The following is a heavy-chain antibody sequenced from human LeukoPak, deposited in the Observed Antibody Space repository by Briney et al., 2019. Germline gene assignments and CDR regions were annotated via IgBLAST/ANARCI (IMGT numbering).Heavy chain of an antibody. V-gene: IGHV4-30-2*01. CDR1: GGSISSGGYS. J-gene: IGHJ4*02. Sequence: PSETLSLTCGVSGGSISSGGYSWSWIRQPPGKGLEWIGYIYHSGSTYNNPSLKSRVTISEDTSKNQFSLKLSSVTAADTAVYYCARHILVRGYSGYDPYYFDYWGQGTLVTVSS. D-gene: IGHD5-12*01. CDR3: ARHILVRGYSGYDPYYFDY. CDR2: IYHSGST.